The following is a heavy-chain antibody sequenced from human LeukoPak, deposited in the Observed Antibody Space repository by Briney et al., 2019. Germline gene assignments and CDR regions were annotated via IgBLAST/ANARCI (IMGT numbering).Heavy chain of an antibody. CDR3: ARGGGYNSPFGY. CDR1: GGSISSYY. D-gene: IGHD5-24*01. V-gene: IGHV4-59*01. Sequence: SETLSLTCTVSGGSISSYYWNWIRQPPGKGLEWIGYISYSGNINYNPSLKSRVTISVDTSKNRFSLKLSSVTAADTAVYYCARGGGYNSPFGYWGQGALVTVSS. J-gene: IGHJ4*02. CDR2: ISYSGNI.